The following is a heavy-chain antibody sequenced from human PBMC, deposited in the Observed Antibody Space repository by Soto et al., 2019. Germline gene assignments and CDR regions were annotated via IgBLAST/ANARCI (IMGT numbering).Heavy chain of an antibody. CDR2: ISSGSGHI. J-gene: IGHJ4*02. CDR1: GFTFSTYN. CDR3: ARRQSRADY. V-gene: IGHV3-21*01. Sequence: EVQLVESGGGLVKPGGSPRLSCAASGFTFSTYNMNWVRQAPGKGLEWVSSISSGSGHIYYADSVKGRFTISRDNAKNSLYLQMNSLRAEDTAVYYCARRQSRADYWGQGTLVPVSS.